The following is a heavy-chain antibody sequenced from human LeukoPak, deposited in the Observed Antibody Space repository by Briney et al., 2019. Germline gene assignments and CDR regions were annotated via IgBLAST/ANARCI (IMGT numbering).Heavy chain of an antibody. V-gene: IGHV3-48*02. CDR3: ARDRSGGYVSYFDS. Sequence: GGSLRLSCEASKFTFSLYNMNWVRQAPGKRLEWVSYISSSSTTIYYADSVKGRFTISRDNAKSSLFLQMNSLRDEDTAVYFCARDRSGGYVSYFDSWGQGTLVTVSS. CDR2: ISSSSTTI. CDR1: KFTFSLYN. D-gene: IGHD3-22*01. J-gene: IGHJ4*02.